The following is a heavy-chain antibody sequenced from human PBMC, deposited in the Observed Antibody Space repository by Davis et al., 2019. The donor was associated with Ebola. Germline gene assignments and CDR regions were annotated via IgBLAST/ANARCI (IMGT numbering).Heavy chain of an antibody. CDR3: ARDPLAAAGTLGFYYYYGMDV. D-gene: IGHD6-13*01. Sequence: GESLKISCAASGFTFSSYGMHWVRQAPGKGLEWVSAISGSGGSTYYADSVKGRFTISRDNAKNSLYLQMNSLRAEDTAVYYCARDPLAAAGTLGFYYYYGMDVWGQGTTVTVSS. V-gene: IGHV3-21*01. CDR2: ISGSGGST. J-gene: IGHJ6*02. CDR1: GFTFSSYG.